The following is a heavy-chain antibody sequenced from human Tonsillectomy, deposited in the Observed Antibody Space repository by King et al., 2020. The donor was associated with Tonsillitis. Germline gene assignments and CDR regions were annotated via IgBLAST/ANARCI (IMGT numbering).Heavy chain of an antibody. CDR1: GFFISSAYY. Sequence: VQLQESGPGLVKPSETLSLTCTVSGFFISSAYYWGWIRQPPGKGLEWVGSINHGGVTYYNPPLRSRVTMSVDTSKTQFSLKLRSVTAAATAVYYGARDHVYEDDEYFQHWGQGPLVTVSS. V-gene: IGHV4-38-2*02. D-gene: IGHD2/OR15-2a*01. CDR2: INHGGVT. J-gene: IGHJ1*01. CDR3: ARDHVYEDDEYFQH.